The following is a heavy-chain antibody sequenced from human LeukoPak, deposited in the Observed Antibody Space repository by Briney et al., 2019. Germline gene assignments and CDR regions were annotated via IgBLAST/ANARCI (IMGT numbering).Heavy chain of an antibody. D-gene: IGHD6-19*01. V-gene: IGHV3-30*02. CDR2: IRYDGSIK. Sequence: GGSLRLSCAASGFTFSSYGMHWVRQAPGKGLEWVAFIRYDGSIKSYADSVKGRFTVSRDNSKNTLYLQMNSLRVEDTATYYCASRPTSAAVAPSDYWGQGTLVTVSS. J-gene: IGHJ4*02. CDR3: ASRPTSAAVAPSDY. CDR1: GFTFSSYG.